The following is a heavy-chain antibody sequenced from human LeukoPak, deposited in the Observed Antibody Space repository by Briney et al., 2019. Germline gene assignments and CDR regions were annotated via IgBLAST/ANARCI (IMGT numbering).Heavy chain of an antibody. J-gene: IGHJ4*02. CDR1: GGSISSYY. CDR2: IYTSGST. Sequence: SETLSLTCTVPGGSISSYYRSWIRQPAGKGLEWIGRIYTSGSTNYNPSLKSRVTMSVDTSKNQFSLKLSSVTAADTAVYYCASTAYYDSSGYLGNWGQGTLVTVSS. D-gene: IGHD3-22*01. V-gene: IGHV4-4*07. CDR3: ASTAYYDSSGYLGN.